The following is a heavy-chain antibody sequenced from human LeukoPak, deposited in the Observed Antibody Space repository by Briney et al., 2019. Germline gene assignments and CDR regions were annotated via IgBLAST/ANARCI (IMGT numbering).Heavy chain of an antibody. Sequence: VAPVKVSCKASGYTFTSYGISWVRQAPGQGLEWMGWISAYNGNTNYAQKLQGRVTMTTDTSTSTAYMELRSLRSDDTAVYYCARTPPYNSSDPSNLDYWGQGTLVTVSS. V-gene: IGHV1-18*01. CDR1: GYTFTSYG. CDR2: ISAYNGNT. J-gene: IGHJ4*02. CDR3: ARTPPYNSSDPSNLDY. D-gene: IGHD1-1*01.